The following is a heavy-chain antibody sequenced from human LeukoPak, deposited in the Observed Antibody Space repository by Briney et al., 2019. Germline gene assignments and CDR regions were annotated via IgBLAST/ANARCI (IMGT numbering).Heavy chain of an antibody. CDR3: AGNYGDYPGWFDP. CDR1: GGSISSYY. Sequence: PSETLSLTCTVSGGSISSYYWSWIRQPPGKGLEWIGYIYYSGSTNYNPSLKSRVTISVDTSKNQFSLKLSSVTAADTAVYYCAGNYGDYPGWFDPWGQGTLVTVSS. CDR2: IYYSGST. J-gene: IGHJ5*02. V-gene: IGHV4-59*01. D-gene: IGHD4-17*01.